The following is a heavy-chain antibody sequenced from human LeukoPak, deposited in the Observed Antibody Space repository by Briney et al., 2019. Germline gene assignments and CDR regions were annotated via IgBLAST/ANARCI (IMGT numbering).Heavy chain of an antibody. CDR1: GGSFSGYY. J-gene: IGHJ5*02. CDR3: ARHYHYYGSGSYFNWFDP. CDR2: INHSGST. V-gene: IGHV4-34*01. D-gene: IGHD3-10*01. Sequence: PSETLSLTCAVYGGSFSGYYWSWIRQPPGKGLEWIGEINHSGSTNYNPSLKSRVTISVDTSKNQFSLKLSSVTAADTAVYYCARHYHYYGSGSYFNWFDPWGQGTLVTVSS.